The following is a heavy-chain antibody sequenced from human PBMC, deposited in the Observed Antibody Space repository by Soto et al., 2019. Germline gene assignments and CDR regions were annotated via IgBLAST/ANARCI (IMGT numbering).Heavy chain of an antibody. CDR1: GFTFTNYA. V-gene: IGHV3-23*01. CDR2: SSGSGSGGST. D-gene: IGHD4-4*01. CDR3: AKDRDDYRNYVFDY. J-gene: IGHJ4*01. Sequence: GGSLRLSCAASGFTFTNYAMTWVRQAPGKGLGWVSISSGSGSGGSTNYADSVKGRFTISRDNSKNTLYLQMNSLRVEDTAVYYCAKDRDDYRNYVFDYWGHGTLVTASS.